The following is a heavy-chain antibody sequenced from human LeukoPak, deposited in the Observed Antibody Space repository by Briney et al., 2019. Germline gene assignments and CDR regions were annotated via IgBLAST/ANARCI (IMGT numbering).Heavy chain of an antibody. CDR1: GGSISSYY. CDR3: ASEDHYGDYDQH. Sequence: SETLSLTCTVSGGSISSYYWSWIRQPAGKGLEWIGRIYTSGSTNYNPSLKSRVTMSVDTSKNQFSLKLSSVTAADTAVYYCASEDHYGDYDQHWGQGTLVTVSS. V-gene: IGHV4-4*07. J-gene: IGHJ1*01. CDR2: IYTSGST. D-gene: IGHD4-17*01.